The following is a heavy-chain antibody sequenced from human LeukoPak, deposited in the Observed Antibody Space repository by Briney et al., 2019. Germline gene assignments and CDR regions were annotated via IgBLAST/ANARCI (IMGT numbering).Heavy chain of an antibody. J-gene: IGHJ4*02. CDR1: GFSFGTYA. CDR2: ISSNGRIT. CDR3: ARDFGMEFLRCDY. V-gene: IGHV3-64*04. Sequence: PGGSLRLSCAASGFSFGTYAMRWVRQAPGKGLEYVSAISSNGRITYYANSVKGRFTISRDNSKNTLYLQMNSLRAEDTAVYYCARDFGMEFLRCDYWGQGTLVTVSS. D-gene: IGHD3-10*01.